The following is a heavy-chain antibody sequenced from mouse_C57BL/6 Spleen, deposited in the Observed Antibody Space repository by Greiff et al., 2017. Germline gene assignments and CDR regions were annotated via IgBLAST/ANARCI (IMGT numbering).Heavy chain of an antibody. Sequence: LQQSGAELVRPGASVKMSCTASGYTFTSYNMPWEKQTPIQGLEWIGAIYPGNGDTSYNQNFEGKATLTVDKSSSTAYMQLSSLTSEDSAVYFCARWEGYDYDNYAMDYWGQGTSVTVSS. CDR1: GYTFTSYN. CDR2: IYPGNGDT. J-gene: IGHJ4*01. CDR3: ARWEGYDYDNYAMDY. D-gene: IGHD2-4*01. V-gene: IGHV1-12*01.